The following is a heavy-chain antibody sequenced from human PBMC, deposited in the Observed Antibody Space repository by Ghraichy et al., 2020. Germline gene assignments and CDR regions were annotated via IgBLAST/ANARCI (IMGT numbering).Heavy chain of an antibody. CDR1: GFTFSDYY. D-gene: IGHD6-13*01. CDR2: ISSSSSYT. V-gene: IGHV3-11*06. CDR3: ARDAGGIAAAGTPDY. Sequence: GGSLRLSCAASGFTFSDYYMSWIRQAPGKGLEWVSYISSSSSYTNYADSVKGRFTISRDNAKNSLYLQMNSLRAEDTAVYYCARDAGGIAAAGTPDYWGQGTLVTVSS. J-gene: IGHJ4*02.